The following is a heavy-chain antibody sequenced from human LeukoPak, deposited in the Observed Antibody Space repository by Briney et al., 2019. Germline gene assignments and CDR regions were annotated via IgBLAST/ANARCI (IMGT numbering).Heavy chain of an antibody. J-gene: IGHJ6*03. CDR3: ARDTTTDLYYYYYMDV. Sequence: SQTLSLTCTVSGGSISSGSYYWSWIRQPAGKGLEWIGRIYTSGSTDYNPSLKSRVTISVDTSKNQFSLKLSSVTAADTAVYYCARDTTTDLYYYYYMDVWGKGTTVTVSS. CDR2: IYTSGST. CDR1: GGSISSGSYY. D-gene: IGHD4-11*01. V-gene: IGHV4-61*02.